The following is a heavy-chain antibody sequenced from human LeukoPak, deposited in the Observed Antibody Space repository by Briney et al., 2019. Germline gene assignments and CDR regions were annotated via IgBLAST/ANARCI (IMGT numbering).Heavy chain of an antibody. CDR2: INHSGST. J-gene: IGHJ3*02. Sequence: SETLSLTCAVYGGSFSGYYWSWIRQPPGKGLEWIGEINHSGSTNYNPSLKSRVTISVDTSKNQFSLKLSSVTAADTAVYYCARNSSWYSLHAFDIWGQGTMVTVSS. V-gene: IGHV4-34*01. CDR1: GGSFSGYY. D-gene: IGHD6-13*01. CDR3: ARNSSWYSLHAFDI.